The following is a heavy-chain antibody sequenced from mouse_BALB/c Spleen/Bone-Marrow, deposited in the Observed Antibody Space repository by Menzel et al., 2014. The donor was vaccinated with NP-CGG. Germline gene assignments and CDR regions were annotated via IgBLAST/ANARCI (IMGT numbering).Heavy chain of an antibody. J-gene: IGHJ4*01. CDR3: ARERTARATYAMDY. D-gene: IGHD3-1*01. CDR2: INPYNGAT. V-gene: IGHV1-31*01. CDR1: GYSFTGYY. Sequence: VQLQQPGPELVKPGASVKISRKASGYSFTGYYMHWVKQSHVKSLEWIGRINPYNGATSYNQNFKDKASLTVDKSSSTAYMELHSLTSEDSAVYYCARERTARATYAMDYWGQGTSVTVSS.